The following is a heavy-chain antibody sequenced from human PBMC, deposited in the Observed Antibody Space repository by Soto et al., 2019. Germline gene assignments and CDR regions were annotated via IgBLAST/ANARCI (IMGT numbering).Heavy chain of an antibody. V-gene: IGHV1-46*01. CDR2: INPSGGST. J-gene: IGHJ4*01. D-gene: IGHD3-22*01. Sequence: GASVKVSCKASGYTFTSYYMHWVRQAPGQGLEWMGIINPSGGSTSYAQKFQGRVTMTRDTSTSTVYMELSRLRSEDTAVYYCARGSYYDSSGYYWGFDYWGQGTLVTVSS. CDR1: GYTFTSYY. CDR3: ARGSYYDSSGYYWGFDY.